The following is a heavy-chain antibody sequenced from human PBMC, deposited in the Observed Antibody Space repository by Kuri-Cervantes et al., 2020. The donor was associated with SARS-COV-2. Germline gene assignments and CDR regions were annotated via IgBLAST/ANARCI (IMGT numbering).Heavy chain of an antibody. Sequence: GESLKISCAASGFSFSGFPMHWVRHAPGRGLEWVALISNDGYNRFYADFLKGRFTISRDNSKNTLHLDMNSLRPEDTGVYYCAKMGDNYIKGDYGSEVWGQGITVTVSS. V-gene: IGHV3-30*18. J-gene: IGHJ6*02. CDR1: GFSFSGFP. CDR3: AKMGDNYIKGDYGSEV. CDR2: ISNDGYNR. D-gene: IGHD3-16*01.